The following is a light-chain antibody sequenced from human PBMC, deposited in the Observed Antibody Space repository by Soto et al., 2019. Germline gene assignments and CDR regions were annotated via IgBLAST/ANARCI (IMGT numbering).Light chain of an antibody. CDR2: GAS. J-gene: IGKJ1*01. V-gene: IGKV3-15*01. Sequence: EIVMTQSPATLSVSPGERVTLSCRASQSVSNSLAWYQQKPGQAPRLLIYGASTRAMGIPARFSGSGSETEFTLTISSLQSEDFAVYYCQQYNNWWTFGQGTKVEIK. CDR3: QQYNNWWT. CDR1: QSVSNS.